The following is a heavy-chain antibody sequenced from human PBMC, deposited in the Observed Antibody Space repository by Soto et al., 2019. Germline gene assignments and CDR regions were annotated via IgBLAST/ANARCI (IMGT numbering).Heavy chain of an antibody. CDR1: GFTFSSYG. CDR2: ISYDGSNK. D-gene: IGHD4-17*01. Sequence: QVQLVESGGGVVQPGRSLRLSCAASGFTFSSYGMHWVRQAPGKGLEWVAVISYDGSNKYYADSVKGRFTISRDNSKNTLYLQMNSLRAEDTAVYYSAKSKWGDYGDYLFDYWCQGTLVTVSS. J-gene: IGHJ4*02. CDR3: AKSKWGDYGDYLFDY. V-gene: IGHV3-30*18.